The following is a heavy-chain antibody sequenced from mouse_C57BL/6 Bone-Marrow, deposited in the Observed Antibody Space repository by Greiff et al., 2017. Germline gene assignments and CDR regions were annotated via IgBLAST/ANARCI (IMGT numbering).Heavy chain of an antibody. V-gene: IGHV1-81*01. CDR1: GYTFTSYG. D-gene: IGHD1-1*01. J-gene: IGHJ2*01. CDR3: ARSYYGSSDFDY. CDR2: IYPRSGNT. Sequence: QVQLKQSGAELARPGASVKLSCKASGYTFTSYGISWVKQSTGQGLEWIGEIYPRSGNTYYNEKFKGKATLTADKSSSTAYMELRSLTSEDSAVYFCARSYYGSSDFDYWGQGTTLTVSS.